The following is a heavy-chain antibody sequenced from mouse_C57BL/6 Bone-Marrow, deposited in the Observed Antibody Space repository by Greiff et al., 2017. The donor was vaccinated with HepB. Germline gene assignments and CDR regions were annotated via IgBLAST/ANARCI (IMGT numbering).Heavy chain of an antibody. D-gene: IGHD1-1*02. Sequence: VKLMESGAELVRPGTSVKMSCKASGYTFTNYWIGWAKQRPGHGLEWIGDIYPGGGYTNYNEKFKGKATLTADKSSSTAYMQFSSLTSEDSAIYYCARKAPGGHYFDYWGQGTTLTVSS. J-gene: IGHJ2*01. CDR2: IYPGGGYT. CDR3: ARKAPGGHYFDY. CDR1: GYTFTNYW. V-gene: IGHV1-63*01.